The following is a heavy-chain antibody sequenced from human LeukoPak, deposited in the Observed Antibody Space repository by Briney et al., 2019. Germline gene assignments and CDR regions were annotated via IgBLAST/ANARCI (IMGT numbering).Heavy chain of an antibody. CDR3: AGEAAAGTNFDY. Sequence: SETLSLTCTVSGGSISSYYWSWIRQPPGKGLEWIGYIYYSGSTNYNPSLESRVTISVDTSRNQFSLRLTSVTAADTAIYFCAGEAAAGTNFDYWGQGILVTVSS. J-gene: IGHJ4*02. CDR2: IYYSGST. D-gene: IGHD6-13*01. CDR1: GGSISSYY. V-gene: IGHV4-59*01.